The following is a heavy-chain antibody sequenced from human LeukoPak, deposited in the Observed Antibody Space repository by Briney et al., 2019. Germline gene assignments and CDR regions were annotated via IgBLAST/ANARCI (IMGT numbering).Heavy chain of an antibody. CDR2: IYYSGST. Sequence: SETLFLTCTVSGGSISSGDYYWSWIRQPPGKGLEWIGYIYYSGSTYYNPSLKSRVTISVDTSKNQFSLKLSSVTAADTAVYYCARVRDGYNDYWGQGTLVTVSS. J-gene: IGHJ4*02. CDR3: ARVRDGYNDY. V-gene: IGHV4-30-4*01. D-gene: IGHD5-24*01. CDR1: GGSISSGDYY.